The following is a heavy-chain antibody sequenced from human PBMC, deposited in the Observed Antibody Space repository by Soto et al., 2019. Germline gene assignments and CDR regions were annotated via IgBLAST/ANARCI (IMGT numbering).Heavy chain of an antibody. V-gene: IGHV3-74*01. D-gene: IGHD1-1*01. Sequence: PGGSLRLSCAASGFTFSNYWMHWVRQTPGKELVWVSRINFEGSTTTYADSVKGRFTISRDNAKNTLYLQMNSLRAEDTAVYYCARGSRMNWYAIDYWAQGTLVTVSS. J-gene: IGHJ4*02. CDR2: INFEGSTT. CDR1: GFTFSNYW. CDR3: ARGSRMNWYAIDY.